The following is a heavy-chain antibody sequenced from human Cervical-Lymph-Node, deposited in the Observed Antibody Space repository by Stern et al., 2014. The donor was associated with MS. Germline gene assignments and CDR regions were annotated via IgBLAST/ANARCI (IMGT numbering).Heavy chain of an antibody. Sequence: VQLVQSGAEVKKPGSSVKVSCKASGGTFSSQAINWVRQAPGQGLEWVGGILPIFGTTNYAQKVQDRVTITEDESTSTAYMDLSSLRSEDTAVYYCATPATVTVGGMDVWGQGTKVTVSS. D-gene: IGHD4-17*01. CDR3: ATPATVTVGGMDV. V-gene: IGHV1-69*01. J-gene: IGHJ6*02. CDR1: GGTFSSQA. CDR2: ILPIFGTT.